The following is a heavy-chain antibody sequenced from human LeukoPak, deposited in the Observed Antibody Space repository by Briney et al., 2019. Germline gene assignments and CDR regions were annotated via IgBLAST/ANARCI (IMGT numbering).Heavy chain of an antibody. Sequence: GGSLRLSCAASGFTLSSYSMNWVRQAPGKGLEWVANIKQDGSEKYYVDSVKGRFTISRDNAKNSLYLQMSSLIAEDTAVYYCARDPGYCSGGYCHAPYFDYWGQGILVTVSS. CDR1: GFTLSSYS. D-gene: IGHD2-15*01. V-gene: IGHV3-7*01. J-gene: IGHJ4*02. CDR2: IKQDGSEK. CDR3: ARDPGYCSGGYCHAPYFDY.